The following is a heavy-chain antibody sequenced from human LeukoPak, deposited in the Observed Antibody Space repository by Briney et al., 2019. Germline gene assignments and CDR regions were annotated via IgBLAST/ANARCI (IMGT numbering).Heavy chain of an antibody. D-gene: IGHD3-10*01. CDR2: INPDGSGT. CDR3: ARDSGSGSYSGY. J-gene: IGHJ4*02. V-gene: IGHV3-74*01. CDR1: GFTFNTYT. Sequence: GGSLRLSCAASGFTFNTYTMNWVRQAPGKGLVWVSRINPDGSGTSHADSAKGRFTISRDNAKNTLYLQMNSLRAEDTAVYYCARDSGSGSYSGYWGLGTLVTVSS.